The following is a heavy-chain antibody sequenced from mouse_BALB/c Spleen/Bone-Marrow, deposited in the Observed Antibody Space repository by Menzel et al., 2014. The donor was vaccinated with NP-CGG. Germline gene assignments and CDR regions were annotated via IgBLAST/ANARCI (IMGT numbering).Heavy chain of an antibody. CDR1: GFTFSSFG. CDR3: ARSGSSSGYFDY. V-gene: IGHV5-17*02. J-gene: IGHJ2*01. D-gene: IGHD1-1*01. CDR2: ISSGSSTI. Sequence: EVQGVESGGGLAQPGGSRKLSCAASGFTFSSFGMHWVRQAPEKGLEWVAYISSGSSTIYYADTVMGRFTISRDNPKNALFLQMTSLKSEDTAMYYCARSGSSSGYFDYWGQGTTLTVSS.